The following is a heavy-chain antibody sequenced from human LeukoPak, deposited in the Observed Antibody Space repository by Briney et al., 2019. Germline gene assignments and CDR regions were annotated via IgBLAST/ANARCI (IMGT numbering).Heavy chain of an antibody. Sequence: GGSLRLSCAASGFTFSDYYMSWIRQSPGEGLEWVSYISRSGSTIYYADSVKGRFTLSRDNAKNSLYLKMTSLRAEDTAVYYCASEYSSSSDAFDIWGQGTMVTVSS. D-gene: IGHD6-6*01. J-gene: IGHJ3*02. CDR1: GFTFSDYY. V-gene: IGHV3-11*01. CDR2: ISRSGSTI. CDR3: ASEYSSSSDAFDI.